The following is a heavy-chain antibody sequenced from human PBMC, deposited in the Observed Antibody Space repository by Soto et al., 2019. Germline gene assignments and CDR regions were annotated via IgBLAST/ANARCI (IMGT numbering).Heavy chain of an antibody. CDR1: GGSFSGYY. J-gene: IGHJ6*02. CDR2: INHSGST. V-gene: IGHV4-34*01. CDR3: ARGVEPRTTVTTGGMDV. Sequence: SETLSLTCAVYGGSFSGYYWSWIRQPPGKGLEWIGEINHSGSTNYNPSPKSRVTISVDTSKNQFSLKLSSVTAADTAVYYCARGVEPRTTVTTGGMDVWGQGTTVTVSS. D-gene: IGHD4-4*01.